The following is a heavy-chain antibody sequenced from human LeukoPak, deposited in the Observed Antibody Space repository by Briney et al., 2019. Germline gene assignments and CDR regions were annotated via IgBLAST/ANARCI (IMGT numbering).Heavy chain of an antibody. Sequence: GGSLRLSCAASGFTFSDYYMTWIRQAPGKGLEWVSDISTSSTNTKYADSVKGRFTISRDNAKNSLYLQMNSLRAEDTALYYCACLGVPGSYKHFFDYWGQGTLVTVSS. CDR2: ISTSSTNT. J-gene: IGHJ4*02. V-gene: IGHV3-11*06. CDR3: ACLGVPGSYKHFFDY. CDR1: GFTFSDYY. D-gene: IGHD3-10*01.